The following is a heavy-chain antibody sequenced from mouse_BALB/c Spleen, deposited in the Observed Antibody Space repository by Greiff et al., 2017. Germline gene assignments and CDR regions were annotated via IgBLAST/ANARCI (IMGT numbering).Heavy chain of an antibody. CDR2: IWSGGST. J-gene: IGHJ4*01. Sequence: VQLVESGPGLVQPSQSLSITCTVSGFSLTSYGVHWVRQSPGKGLEWLGVIWSGGSTDYNAAFISRLSISKDNSKSQVFFKMNSLQANDTAIYYCSKSFYRFYYYAMDYWGQGTSVTVSS. D-gene: IGHD2-14*01. CDR3: SKSFYRFYYYAMDY. V-gene: IGHV2-2*02. CDR1: GFSLTSYG.